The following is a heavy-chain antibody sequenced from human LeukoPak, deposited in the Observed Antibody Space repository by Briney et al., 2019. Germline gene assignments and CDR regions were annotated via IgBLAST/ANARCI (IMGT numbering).Heavy chain of an antibody. V-gene: IGHV1-69*13. Sequence: GASVKVSCNASGSTFSSNAISWVRQAPGQGLEWMGWIIPIFGTANYAQKFQDRVTITADESTSTAYMELSSLKSEDTAVYFCARGPFPFYYYYGMDVWGQGTTVTVSS. CDR3: ARGPFPFYYYYGMDV. J-gene: IGHJ6*02. CDR2: IIPIFGTA. CDR1: GSTFSSNA.